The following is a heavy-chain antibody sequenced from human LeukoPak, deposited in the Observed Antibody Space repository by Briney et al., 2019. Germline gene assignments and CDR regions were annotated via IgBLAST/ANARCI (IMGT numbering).Heavy chain of an antibody. CDR1: GGSISSYY. V-gene: IGHV4-59*12. CDR3: ARGYEVVDF. CDR2: IYYSGST. D-gene: IGHD2-15*01. Sequence: PSETLSLTCTVSGGSISSYYWSWIRQPPGKGLEWIGYIYYSGSTNYNPSLKSRVTMSVDTSKNQFSLKLNSVTAADTAVYYCARGYEVVDFWGQGTLVTVSS. J-gene: IGHJ4*02.